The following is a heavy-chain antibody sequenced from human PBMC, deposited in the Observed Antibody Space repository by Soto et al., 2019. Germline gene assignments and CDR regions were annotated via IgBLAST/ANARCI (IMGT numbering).Heavy chain of an antibody. V-gene: IGHV3-33*01. CDR2: IWYDGSNK. J-gene: IGHJ6*02. Sequence: GGSLRLSCAASGFTFSSYGMHWVRQAPGKGLEWVAVIWYDGSNKYYADSVKGRFTISRDNSKNTLYLQMNSPRAEDTAVYYCARDRHEDDGLDYYYYGMDVWGQGTTVTVSS. D-gene: IGHD1-1*01. CDR1: GFTFSSYG. CDR3: ARDRHEDDGLDYYYYGMDV.